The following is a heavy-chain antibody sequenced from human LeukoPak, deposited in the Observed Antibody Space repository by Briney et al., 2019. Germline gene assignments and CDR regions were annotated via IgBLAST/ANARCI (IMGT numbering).Heavy chain of an antibody. J-gene: IGHJ4*02. Sequence: ASVKVSCKASGYTFTGYYMHWVRQAPGQGLEWMGWINPNSGGTIYAQKFQGRVTMTEDASTDTAYMELSSLRSEDTAVYYCATGKAGVLRFFGTWDFDYWGQGTLVTVSS. CDR3: ATGKAGVLRFFGTWDFDY. V-gene: IGHV1-2*02. D-gene: IGHD3-3*01. CDR1: GYTFTGYY. CDR2: INPNSGGT.